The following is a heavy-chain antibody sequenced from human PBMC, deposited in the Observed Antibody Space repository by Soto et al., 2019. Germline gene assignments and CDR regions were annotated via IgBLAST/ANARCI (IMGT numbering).Heavy chain of an antibody. CDR1: GYSFTTYW. Sequence: GESLKISCKGSGYSFTTYWIGWVRQMPGKGLEWMGIIYPGDSDTRYSPSFQGQVTISADKSISTAYLQWSSLKASDTAMYYCARLXPRVAVPADTYYYGMDVWGQGTTVTVSS. CDR2: IYPGDSDT. D-gene: IGHD2-2*01. V-gene: IGHV5-51*01. CDR3: ARLXPRVAVPADTYYYGMDV. J-gene: IGHJ6*02.